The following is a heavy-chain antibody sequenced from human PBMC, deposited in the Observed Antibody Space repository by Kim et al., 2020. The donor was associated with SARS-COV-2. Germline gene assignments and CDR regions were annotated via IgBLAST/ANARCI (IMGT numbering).Heavy chain of an antibody. CDR1: GFTFRSYA. D-gene: IGHD1-26*01. Sequence: GGSLRLSCAASGFTFRSYAMNWVRQAPGEGLDWVSATSGSGGTTKYADSVKGRVTMSRDNAKNTLYLQMTSLRAEDTAIYYCAREGNWYFDVWGRGTLVTVSS. CDR3: AREGNWYFDV. CDR2: TSGSGGTT. V-gene: IGHV3-23*01. J-gene: IGHJ2*01.